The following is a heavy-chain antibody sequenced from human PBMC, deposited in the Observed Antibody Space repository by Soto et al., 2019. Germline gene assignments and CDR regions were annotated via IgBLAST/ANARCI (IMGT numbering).Heavy chain of an antibody. CDR3: GRHPPTPAHNGYLDP. D-gene: IGHD1-7*01. V-gene: IGHV5-51*01. J-gene: IGHJ5*02. Sequence: EVQLVQSGAEVKKPGESLKISCEASGYSFSTYWIGWVRQMPGKGLEWVGLIYAANSETRYSPPFQGQVTRPVDKSINNAYLQWSSLKASDTAIYYCGRHPPTPAHNGYLDPLGQGTLVTGSS. CDR2: IYAANSET. CDR1: GYSFSTYW.